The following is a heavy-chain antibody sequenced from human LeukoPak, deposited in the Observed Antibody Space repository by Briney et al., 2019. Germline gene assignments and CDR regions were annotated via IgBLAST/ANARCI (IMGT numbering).Heavy chain of an antibody. J-gene: IGHJ5*02. V-gene: IGHV4-4*07. D-gene: IGHD3-16*01. CDR1: GGSMIDYY. Sequence: SETLSLACTVSGGSMIDYYWSFVRQSAGKGLEWMGRIHTSGTTFFNPSLKGRITMSVDTSQNQFSLRLSSVTAADTAVYFCARGDYYDGGGRNWFDPWGQGTLVTVSS. CDR3: ARGDYYDGGGRNWFDP. CDR2: IHTSGTT.